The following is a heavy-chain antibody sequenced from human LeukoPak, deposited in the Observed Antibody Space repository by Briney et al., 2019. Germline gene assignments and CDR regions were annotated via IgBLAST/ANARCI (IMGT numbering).Heavy chain of an antibody. CDR1: GGTFSSYA. CDR3: ARVFGTRDGYNWGQGDY. V-gene: IGHV1-69*01. J-gene: IGHJ4*02. D-gene: IGHD5-24*01. Sequence: SSVKVSCKASGGTFSSYAIGWVRQAPGQGFEWMGGIIPISGTSNYAQKFQGRGTMTADESTSTAYMELSSLRSEDTAVHYCARVFGTRDGYNWGQGDYGGQGTLVTVSS. CDR2: IIPISGTS.